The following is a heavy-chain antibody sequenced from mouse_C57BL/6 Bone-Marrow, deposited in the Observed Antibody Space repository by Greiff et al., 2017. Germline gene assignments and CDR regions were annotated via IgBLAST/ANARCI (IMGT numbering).Heavy chain of an antibody. D-gene: IGHD4-1*01. V-gene: IGHV1-42*01. Sequence: EVQLQQSGPELVKPGASVKISCKASGYSFTGYYMNWVKQSPEKSLEWIGEINPSTGGTTYNQKFKAKATLTVDKSSSTAYMQLKSLTSEDSAVYYCARKEKLGQIDYWGQGTTLTVSS. J-gene: IGHJ2*01. CDR3: ARKEKLGQIDY. CDR1: GYSFTGYY. CDR2: INPSTGGT.